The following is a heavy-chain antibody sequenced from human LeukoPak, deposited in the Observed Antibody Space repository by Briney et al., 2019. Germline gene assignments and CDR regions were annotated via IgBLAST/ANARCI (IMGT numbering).Heavy chain of an antibody. CDR2: IIPILGIA. D-gene: IGHD2-15*01. Sequence: SVKVSCKASGGTFSIYATSWVRQAPGQGLEWMGRIIPILGIANYAQKFQGRVTITADKSTSTAYMGLSSLRSEDTDVYYCARGGRDYYYYGLDVWGQGTTVTVSS. CDR3: ARGGRDYYYYGLDV. CDR1: GGTFSIYA. J-gene: IGHJ6*02. V-gene: IGHV1-69*04.